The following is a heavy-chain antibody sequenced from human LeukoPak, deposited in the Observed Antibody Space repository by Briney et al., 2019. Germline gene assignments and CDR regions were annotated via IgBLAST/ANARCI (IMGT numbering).Heavy chain of an antibody. CDR1: GGSISSYY. CDR3: AGAVVGATTPDYGMDV. D-gene: IGHD1-26*01. Sequence: SETLSLTCTVSGGSISSYYWSWIRQPPGKGLEWIGYIYYSGSTNYNPSLKSRVTISVDTSKNQFSLKLSSVTAADTAVYYCAGAVVGATTPDYGMDVWGQGTTVTVSS. J-gene: IGHJ6*02. V-gene: IGHV4-59*01. CDR2: IYYSGST.